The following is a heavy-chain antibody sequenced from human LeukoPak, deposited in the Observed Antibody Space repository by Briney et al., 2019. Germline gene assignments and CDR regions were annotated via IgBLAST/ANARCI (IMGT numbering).Heavy chain of an antibody. Sequence: GRSLRLSCAASGFTFGNHDMHWVRQAPGKGLEWVALISKDGSYKYYADSVKGRFTISRDNSKNTLYLQMNSLRAEDTAVYYCAKNRNGTDYWGQGTLVTVSS. J-gene: IGHJ4*02. D-gene: IGHD3-16*02. CDR3: AKNRNGTDY. CDR2: ISKDGSYK. CDR1: GFTFGNHD. V-gene: IGHV3-30*18.